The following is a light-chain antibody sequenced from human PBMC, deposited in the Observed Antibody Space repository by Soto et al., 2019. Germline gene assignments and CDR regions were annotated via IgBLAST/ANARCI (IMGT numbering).Light chain of an antibody. CDR2: GSS. CDR3: QQYGSSIT. J-gene: IGKJ5*01. V-gene: IGKV3-20*01. Sequence: VMTQSPATLSVSPGDTATLSCRASQSVSSSLAWYQQKPGQPPRLLIYGSSTRATGVPDRFSGSGSGTDFTLTISRLEPEDFAVYYCQQYGSSITFGHGTRLEI. CDR1: QSVSSS.